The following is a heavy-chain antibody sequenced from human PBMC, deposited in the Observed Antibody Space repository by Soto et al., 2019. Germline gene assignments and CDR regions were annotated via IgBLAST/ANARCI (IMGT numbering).Heavy chain of an antibody. D-gene: IGHD5-12*01. J-gene: IGHJ6*02. V-gene: IGHV3-21*01. CDR3: ARGAIRYYYYGMDV. CDR2: ISSSSSYI. Sequence: GGSMRVSSAAAGFNFSSYGRNWVRQAPGKGLEWVSSISSSSSYIYYADSVKGRFTISRDNAKNSLYLQMNSLRAEDTAVYYCARGAIRYYYYGMDVWGQGTTVTVSS. CDR1: GFNFSSYG.